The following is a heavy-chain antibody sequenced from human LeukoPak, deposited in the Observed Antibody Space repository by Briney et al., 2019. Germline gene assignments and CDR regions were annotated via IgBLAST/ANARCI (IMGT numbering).Heavy chain of an antibody. J-gene: IGHJ4*02. Sequence: SETLSLTCTVSGGSISSSSYYWGWIRQPPGKGLEWIGSIYYSGSTYSNPSLQSRVTISVDTSKNQFSLKLSSVTAADTAVYYCARVATSFDYWGQGTLVTVSS. CDR3: ARVATSFDY. V-gene: IGHV4-39*07. CDR1: GGSISSSSYY. D-gene: IGHD5-12*01. CDR2: IYYSGST.